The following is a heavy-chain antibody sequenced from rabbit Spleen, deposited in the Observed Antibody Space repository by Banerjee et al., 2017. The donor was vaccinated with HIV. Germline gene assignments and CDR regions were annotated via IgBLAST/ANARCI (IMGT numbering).Heavy chain of an antibody. Sequence: QSLEESGGDLVKPGASLTLTCTASGFSFSSYYYMCRVRQAPGKGLEWISCIAGSSSDFTYSATWAKGRFTCSKTSSTTVTLQMTSLTVADTATYFCARDTSSSFSSYGMDLWGQGTLVTVS. CDR3: ARDTSSSFSSYGMDL. V-gene: IGHV1S40*01. CDR2: IAGSSSDFT. D-gene: IGHD1-1*01. CDR1: GFSFSSYYY. J-gene: IGHJ6*01.